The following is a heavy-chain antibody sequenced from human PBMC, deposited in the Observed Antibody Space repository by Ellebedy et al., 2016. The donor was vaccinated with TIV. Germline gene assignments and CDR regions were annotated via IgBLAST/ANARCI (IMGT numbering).Heavy chain of an antibody. CDR1: GGSIGSGGYY. V-gene: IGHV4-31*03. Sequence: SETLSLXXTVSGGSIGSGGYYWSWIRQHPGKGLEWIGYIYYSGSTYYNPSLKSRVTISVDTSKNQFSLKLSSVTAADTAVYYCARCSSSWYDYYYYMDVWGKGTTVTVSS. D-gene: IGHD6-13*01. J-gene: IGHJ6*03. CDR3: ARCSSSWYDYYYYMDV. CDR2: IYYSGST.